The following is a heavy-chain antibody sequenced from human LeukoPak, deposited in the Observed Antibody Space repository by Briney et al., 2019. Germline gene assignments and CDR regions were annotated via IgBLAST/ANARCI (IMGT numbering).Heavy chain of an antibody. CDR2: INPNSGGT. V-gene: IGHV1-2*02. D-gene: IGHD3-22*01. CDR3: ARVISSGYFDYFDY. J-gene: IGHJ4*02. Sequence: ASVKVSCKASGYTFTGYYMHWVRQAPGQGLEWMGWINPNSGGTNYAQKFQGRVTMTRDTSISTAYMELSRLRSDDTAVYYCARVISSGYFDYFDYWGQGTLVTVSS. CDR1: GYTFTGYY.